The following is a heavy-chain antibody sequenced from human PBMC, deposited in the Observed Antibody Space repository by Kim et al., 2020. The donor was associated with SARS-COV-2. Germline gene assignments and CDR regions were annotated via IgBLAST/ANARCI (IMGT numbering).Heavy chain of an antibody. CDR3: TRVAYSQGRSSECDY. J-gene: IGHJ4*02. CDR2: INHRGST. V-gene: IGHV4-34*01. Sequence: SETLSLTCAVYGGSFSGYYWSWIRQPPGKGLQWIGEINHRGSTTHNPSIRSRITISVDTSNNQFSLKVGSVSAADTAAYYCTRVAYSQGRSSECDYWGQG. CDR1: GGSFSGYY. D-gene: IGHD2-15*01.